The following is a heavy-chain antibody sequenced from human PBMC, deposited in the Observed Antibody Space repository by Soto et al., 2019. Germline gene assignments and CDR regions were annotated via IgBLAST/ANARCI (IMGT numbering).Heavy chain of an antibody. Sequence: LCVTCAVSGGSISSGGYSWSWIRQPPGKGLEWIGYIYHSGSTYYNPSLKSRVTISVDRSKNQFSLKLSSVTAADTAMYYCARDRGYHYDQFAYWGQGSLVIVSS. CDR3: ARDRGYHYDQFAY. J-gene: IGHJ4*02. CDR1: GGSISSGGYS. CDR2: IYHSGST. V-gene: IGHV4-30-2*01. D-gene: IGHD5-18*01.